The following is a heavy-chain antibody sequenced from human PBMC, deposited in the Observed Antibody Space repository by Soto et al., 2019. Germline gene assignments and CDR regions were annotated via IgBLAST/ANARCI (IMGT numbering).Heavy chain of an antibody. V-gene: IGHV4-4*02. CDR2: IYHSGST. Sequence: PSETLSLTCAVSGGSISSSNWWSWVRQPPGKGLEWIGEIYHSGSTNYNPSLKSRVTISVDKSKNQFSLKLSSVTAADTAVYYCASLQYWSGAYYYYGMDVWAKAPRSQS. CDR3: ASLQYWSGAYYYYGMDV. CDR1: GGSISSSNW. J-gene: IGHJ6*02. D-gene: IGHD2-15*01.